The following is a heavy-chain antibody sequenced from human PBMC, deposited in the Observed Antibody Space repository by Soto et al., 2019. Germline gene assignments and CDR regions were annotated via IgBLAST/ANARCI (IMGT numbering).Heavy chain of an antibody. J-gene: IGHJ3*02. D-gene: IGHD3-10*02. CDR1: GGSISSYY. CDR3: ARGVRGYYAFDI. Sequence: QVQLQESGPGLVKPSETLSLTCTVSGGSISSYYWSWIRQPPGKVLEWIGYIYYSGSTNYNPSLKSRVTISVDTSKNQFSLKLSSVTAADTAVYYCARGVRGYYAFDIWGQGTMVTVSS. CDR2: IYYSGST. V-gene: IGHV4-59*01.